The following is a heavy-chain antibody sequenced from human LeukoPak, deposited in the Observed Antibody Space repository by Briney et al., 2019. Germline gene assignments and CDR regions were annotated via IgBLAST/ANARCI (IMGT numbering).Heavy chain of an antibody. J-gene: IGHJ4*02. CDR3: ARFRLSNYEILTGYYYYFDY. Sequence: GGSLRLSFSASGFTFISYSMIWGRQAPGKGLEWVSSIAGSGGYIYYSDLVKGRFTISRDNAKNSLYLQMNSLRAEDTAVYYCARFRLSNYEILTGYYYYFDYWGQGTLVTVSS. CDR2: IAGSGGYI. V-gene: IGHV3-21*01. CDR1: GFTFISYS. D-gene: IGHD3-9*01.